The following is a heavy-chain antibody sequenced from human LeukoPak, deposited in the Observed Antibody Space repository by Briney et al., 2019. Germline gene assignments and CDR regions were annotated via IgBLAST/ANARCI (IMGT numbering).Heavy chain of an antibody. CDR1: GGTFSSYA. D-gene: IGHD2-2*02. CDR3: ARRVVPAAIRGWFDP. J-gene: IGHJ5*02. CDR2: IIPIFGTA. Sequence: SVKVSCKASGGTFSSYAISWVRQAPGQGLEWMGRIIPIFGTANYAQKFQGRVTITTDESTSTAYMELSSLRSEDTAVYYCARRVVPAAIRGWFDPWGQGTLVTVSS. V-gene: IGHV1-69*05.